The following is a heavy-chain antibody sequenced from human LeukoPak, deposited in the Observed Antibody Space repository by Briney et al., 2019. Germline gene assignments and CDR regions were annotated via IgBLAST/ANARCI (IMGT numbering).Heavy chain of an antibody. V-gene: IGHV1-18*01. Sequence: ASVKVSCKASGYTFTSYGISWVRQAPGQGLEWMGWISAYNGNTNYAQKLQGRVTMTTDTSTSTAYMELRSLRSDDTAVYYCARVSVVYAYHYYYMDVWGKGTTVTVSS. CDR3: ARVSVVYAYHYYYMDV. D-gene: IGHD2-8*02. J-gene: IGHJ6*03. CDR2: ISAYNGNT. CDR1: GYTFTSYG.